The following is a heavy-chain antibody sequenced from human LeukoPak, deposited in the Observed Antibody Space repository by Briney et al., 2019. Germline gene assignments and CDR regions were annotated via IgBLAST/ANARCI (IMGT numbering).Heavy chain of an antibody. Sequence: PGGSLRLSCAASGFTFSSYSMNWVRQAPGKGREWVSYISSSSTIYYADSVKGRFTISRDNAKNSLFLQMNSLRAEDTAVYYRARGDSWNSYYYYYMDVWGKGTSDTVSS. CDR3: ARGDSWNSYYYYYMDV. CDR1: GFTFSSYS. D-gene: IGHD1-7*01. CDR2: ISSSSTI. V-gene: IGHV3-48*04. J-gene: IGHJ6*03.